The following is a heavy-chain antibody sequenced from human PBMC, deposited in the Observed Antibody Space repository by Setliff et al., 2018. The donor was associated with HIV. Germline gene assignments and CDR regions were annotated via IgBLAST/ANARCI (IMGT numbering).Heavy chain of an antibody. Sequence: SETLSLTCTVSGDSISSYYWSWIRQSAGKGLEWIGRIYIKGSTNYNPSLQSRVTMSVDTSKNQFSLKLTSVTAADTAVYFCARDAFHSGSYYNDYWGQGIRVTVSS. J-gene: IGHJ4*02. CDR1: GDSISSYY. CDR3: ARDAFHSGSYYNDY. CDR2: IYIKGST. D-gene: IGHD3-10*01. V-gene: IGHV4-4*07.